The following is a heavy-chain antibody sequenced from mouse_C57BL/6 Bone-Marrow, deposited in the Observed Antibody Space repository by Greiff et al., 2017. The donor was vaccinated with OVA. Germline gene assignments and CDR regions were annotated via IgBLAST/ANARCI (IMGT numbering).Heavy chain of an antibody. CDR1: GYSITSVY. D-gene: IGHD1-1*01. CDR3: ARSGVRTTVVPWYFDV. V-gene: IGHV3-8*01. CDR2: ISYSGST. J-gene: IGHJ1*03. Sequence: EVKLMESGPGLAKPSQTLSLTCSVTGYSITSVYWNWIRKFPGNKLEYMGYISYSGSTYYNPSLKSRISITRDTSKNQYYLQLNSVTTEDTATYYCARSGVRTTVVPWYFDVWGTGTTVTVSS.